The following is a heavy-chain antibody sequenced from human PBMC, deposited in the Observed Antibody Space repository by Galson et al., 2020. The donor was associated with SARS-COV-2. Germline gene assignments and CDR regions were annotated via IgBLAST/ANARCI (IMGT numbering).Heavy chain of an antibody. D-gene: IGHD1-26*01. J-gene: IGHJ3*01. CDR1: GFIFRNYV. CDR2: IASNGAGA. CDR3: ARVGASGAFDV. V-gene: IGHV3-64*01. Sequence: GGSLRLSCAASGFIFRNYVMYWVRQAPGKGLEFVSSIASNGAGAAYANSVKGRFTISRDNSRKTLFLQMGSLTVEDMSVYYCARVGASGAFDVWGQGTMVTVSS.